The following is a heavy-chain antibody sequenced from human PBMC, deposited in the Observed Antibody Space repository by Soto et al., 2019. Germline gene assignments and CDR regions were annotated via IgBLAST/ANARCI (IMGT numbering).Heavy chain of an antibody. J-gene: IGHJ4*02. Sequence: PGGSLRLSCAASGFTFSSSWMNWVRQAPGKGLEWVAGIKEDGSEKYYVDFVKGRFTISRDNVENSLYLQMNSLRGEDMAVYFCARDRGYSCFDYWGLGTLVTVSS. CDR3: ARDRGYSCFDY. D-gene: IGHD5-18*01. CDR2: IKEDGSEK. CDR1: GFTFSSSW. V-gene: IGHV3-7*01.